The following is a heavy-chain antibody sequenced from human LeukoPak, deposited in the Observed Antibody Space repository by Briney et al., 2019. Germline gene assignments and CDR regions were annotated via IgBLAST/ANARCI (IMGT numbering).Heavy chain of an antibody. Sequence: GGSLRLSCAASGFTFNSAWMNWVRQAPGKGLEWVGRIKSKTDGGTTDYAAPVKGRFTISRDDSKNTLYLQMNSLRAEDTAVYYCAKTRPLDSSSWSHGDYWGQGTLVTVSS. J-gene: IGHJ4*02. V-gene: IGHV3-15*07. CDR1: GFTFNSAW. D-gene: IGHD6-13*01. CDR3: AKTRPLDSSSWSHGDY. CDR2: IKSKTDGGTT.